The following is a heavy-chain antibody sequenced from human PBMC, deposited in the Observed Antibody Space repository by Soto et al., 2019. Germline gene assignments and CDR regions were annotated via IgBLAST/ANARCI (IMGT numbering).Heavy chain of an antibody. CDR1: GFTFSSYA. CDR3: ARVEYSSSPGAFDI. J-gene: IGHJ3*02. CDR2: ISYDGSNK. V-gene: IGHV3-30-3*01. Sequence: GGSLRLSCAASGFTFSSYAMHWVRQAPGKGLEWVAVISYDGSNKYYADSVKGRFTISRDNSKNTLYLQMNSLRAEDTAVYYCARVEYSSSPGAFDIWGQGTMVTVSS. D-gene: IGHD6-6*01.